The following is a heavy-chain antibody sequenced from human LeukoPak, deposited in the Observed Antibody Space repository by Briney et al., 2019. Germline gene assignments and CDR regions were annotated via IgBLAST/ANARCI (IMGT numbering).Heavy chain of an antibody. D-gene: IGHD1/OR15-1a*01. V-gene: IGHV4-59*01. CDR3: ARDFTMEQSFDI. J-gene: IGHJ3*02. CDR1: GGSISGYY. Sequence: SETLSLTCAVSGGSISGYYWSWIRQPPGQGLGWSGYIYYSGSTNYNPSLQSRVTISVDTSKNQFSLRLTSVIAAATAVYYCARDFTMEQSFDIWGQGTMVTVSS. CDR2: IYYSGST.